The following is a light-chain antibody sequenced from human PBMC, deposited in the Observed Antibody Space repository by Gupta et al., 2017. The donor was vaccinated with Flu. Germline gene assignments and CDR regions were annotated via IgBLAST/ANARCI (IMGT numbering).Light chain of an antibody. CDR2: AAD. J-gene: IGKJ4*01. Sequence: PSFPSASVGDRVAITCRASQGVSSYLAWYQQKPGKAPKLLIFAADALQSGVPSRFRGSGSGTEFTLTISSLQPEDFATYFCQQHVSHPLTFGGGTTVEI. CDR3: QQHVSHPLT. CDR1: QGVSSY. V-gene: IGKV1-9*01.